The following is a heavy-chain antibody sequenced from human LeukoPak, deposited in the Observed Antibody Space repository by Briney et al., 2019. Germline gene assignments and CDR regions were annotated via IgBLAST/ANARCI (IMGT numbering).Heavy chain of an antibody. D-gene: IGHD5-18*01. V-gene: IGHV1-2*02. Sequence: ASVKVSCKASGYTFTGYYMHWVRQAPGQGLEWMGWINPNSGGTNYAQKFQGRVTMTRDTSISTAYMELSRLRSDDTAVYYCARGTGPDDVDTATEIDYWGQGTLVTVSS. CDR3: ARGTGPDDVDTATEIDY. J-gene: IGHJ4*02. CDR2: INPNSGGT. CDR1: GYTFTGYY.